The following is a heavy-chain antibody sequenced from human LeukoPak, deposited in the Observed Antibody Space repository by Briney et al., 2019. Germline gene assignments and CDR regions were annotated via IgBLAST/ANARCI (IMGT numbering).Heavy chain of an antibody. CDR3: ASSGARLPKWEGGAFDI. V-gene: IGHV3-53*04. D-gene: IGHD6-25*01. J-gene: IGHJ3*02. Sequence: GRSLRLSCAASGFTVSSNYMSWVRQAPGKGLEWVSVIYSGGSTYYADSVKGRFTISRHNSKNTLYLQMNSLRAEDTAVYYCASSGARLPKWEGGAFDIWGQGTMVTVSS. CDR1: GFTVSSNY. CDR2: IYSGGST.